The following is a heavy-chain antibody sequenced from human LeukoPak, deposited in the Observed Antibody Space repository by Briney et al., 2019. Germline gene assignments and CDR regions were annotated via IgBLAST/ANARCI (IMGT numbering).Heavy chain of an antibody. Sequence: PSETLSLTCTVSGGSISSHYWSWIRQPPGKGLEWIGYIYYSGSTNYNPSLKSRVTISVDTSKNQFSLKLSSVTAADTAVYYCARVGQWLDNWFDPWGQGTLVTVSS. CDR2: IYYSGST. V-gene: IGHV4-59*11. CDR3: ARVGQWLDNWFDP. D-gene: IGHD6-19*01. J-gene: IGHJ5*02. CDR1: GGSISSHY.